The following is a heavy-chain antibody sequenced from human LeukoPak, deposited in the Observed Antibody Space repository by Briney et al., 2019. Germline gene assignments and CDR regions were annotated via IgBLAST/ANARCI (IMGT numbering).Heavy chain of an antibody. Sequence: GASVKVSCKASDYTFTNYGVSWVRQAPGQGLEWMGGIIPIFGTANYAQKFQGRVTITADESTSTAYMELSSLRSEDTAVYYCARDGIAAAEWFDPWGQGTLVTVSS. CDR2: IIPIFGTA. CDR1: DYTFTNYG. V-gene: IGHV1-69*13. D-gene: IGHD6-13*01. J-gene: IGHJ5*02. CDR3: ARDGIAAAEWFDP.